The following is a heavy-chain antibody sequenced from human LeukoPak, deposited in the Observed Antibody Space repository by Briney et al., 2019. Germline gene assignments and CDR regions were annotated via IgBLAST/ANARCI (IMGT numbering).Heavy chain of an antibody. Sequence: QTGGSLRLSCAASGFTFSSYWMHWVRQAPGKGLVWVSRINSDGSSTSHADSVKGRFTISRDNAKNSLYLQMHSLRAEDTALYYCAKDSQIFLGQQLLTRYYYYYMDVWGKGTTVTISS. V-gene: IGHV3-74*01. CDR3: AKDSQIFLGQQLLTRYYYYYMDV. J-gene: IGHJ6*03. D-gene: IGHD6-13*01. CDR2: INSDGSST. CDR1: GFTFSSYW.